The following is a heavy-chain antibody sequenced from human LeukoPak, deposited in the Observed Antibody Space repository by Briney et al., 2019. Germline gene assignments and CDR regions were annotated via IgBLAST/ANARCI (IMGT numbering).Heavy chain of an antibody. CDR3: ARRNYDVLTGSLPFDY. J-gene: IGHJ4*02. Sequence: GESLKISCKASGYDFANTWIGWVRQLPGKGLEWMGIIYPADSDTRYSPSFQGQVTISADRSISTAYLQWSNLKASDTAVYYCARRNYDVLTGSLPFDYWGQGALVAVSS. V-gene: IGHV5-51*01. D-gene: IGHD3-9*01. CDR1: GYDFANTW. CDR2: IYPADSDT.